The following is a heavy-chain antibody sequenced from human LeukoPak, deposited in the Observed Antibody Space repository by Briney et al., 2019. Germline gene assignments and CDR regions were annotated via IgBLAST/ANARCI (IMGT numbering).Heavy chain of an antibody. CDR2: IKQDGSEK. J-gene: IGHJ4*02. D-gene: IGHD5-24*01. CDR1: GFTFSSYW. CDR3: ARETEMANLDY. Sequence: GGSLRLPCTASGFTFSSYWMNWVRQAPGKGLEWVANIKQDGSEKYYVDSVKGRFTISRDNAKKSLYLQMNSLRAEDTAVYYCARETEMANLDYWGQGTLVTVSS. V-gene: IGHV3-7*04.